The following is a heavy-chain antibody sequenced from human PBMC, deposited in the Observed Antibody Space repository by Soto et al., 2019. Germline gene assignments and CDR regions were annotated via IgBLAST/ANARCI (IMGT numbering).Heavy chain of an antibody. CDR1: GYTFTSYD. CDR2: MNPNSGNT. Sequence: SVKVSCKASGYTFTSYDIKWVRQATGQGLEWMGWMNPNSGNTGYAQKFQGRVTMTRNTSISTAYMELSSLRSEDTAVYYCARSPGPVDAFDIWGQGTMVTVSS. V-gene: IGHV1-8*01. J-gene: IGHJ3*02. CDR3: ARSPGPVDAFDI.